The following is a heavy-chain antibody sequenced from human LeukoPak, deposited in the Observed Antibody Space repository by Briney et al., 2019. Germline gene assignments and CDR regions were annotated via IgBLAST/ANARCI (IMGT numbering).Heavy chain of an antibody. CDR1: GYTFTSYA. D-gene: IGHD3-3*01. V-gene: IGHV1-69*13. CDR3: ASQRAGYYDFWSGYYPFDY. Sequence: SVKVSCKASGYTFTSYAISWVRQAPGQGLEWMGGIIPIFGTANYAQKFQGRVTITADESTSTAYMELSSLRSEDTAVYYCASQRAGYYDFWSGYYPFDYWGQGTLVTVSS. J-gene: IGHJ4*02. CDR2: IIPIFGTA.